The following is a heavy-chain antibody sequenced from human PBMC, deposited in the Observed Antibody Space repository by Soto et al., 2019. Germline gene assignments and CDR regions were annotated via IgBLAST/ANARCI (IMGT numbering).Heavy chain of an antibody. CDR2: ISSTGRIT. CDR1: GLTFSSYD. Sequence: SRRLSCAGSGLTFSSYDMSWVRQAPGKGLEWVSQISSTGRITKYADSVKGRFSISRDNYKKTLYLQMNSLKAEDTAIYYCAKDAGAYDDSGCWG. D-gene: IGHD3-3*01. J-gene: IGHJ6*03. CDR3: AKDAGAYDDSGC. V-gene: IGHV3-23*01.